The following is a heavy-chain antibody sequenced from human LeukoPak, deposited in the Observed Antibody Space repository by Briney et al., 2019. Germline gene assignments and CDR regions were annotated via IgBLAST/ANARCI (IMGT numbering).Heavy chain of an antibody. CDR2: ISSSGSTI. J-gene: IGHJ6*03. V-gene: IGHV3-48*03. D-gene: IGHD3-22*01. CDR1: GFTFSSYE. Sequence: PGGSLRLSCAASGFTFSSYEMNWVRQAPGKGLEWVSYISSSGSTIYYADSVKGRFTISRDNAKNSPYLQMNSLRAEDTAVYYCARDRAAYDSSGYYPRDYYYMDVWGKGTTVTVSS. CDR3: ARDRAAYDSSGYYPRDYYYMDV.